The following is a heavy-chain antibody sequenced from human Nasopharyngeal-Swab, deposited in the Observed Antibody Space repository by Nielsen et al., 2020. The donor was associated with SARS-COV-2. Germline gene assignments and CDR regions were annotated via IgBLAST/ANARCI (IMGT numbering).Heavy chain of an antibody. Sequence: ASVQVSCKASGYTFTSYAMHWVRQAPGQRLEWVGWINAGNGNTKYSQKFQGRVTITRDTSASTAYMELSSLRSEETAVYYCARGGRITIFGVAIPERARFDPWGQGTLVTVSS. V-gene: IGHV1-3*01. CDR3: ARGGRITIFGVAIPERARFDP. CDR1: GYTFTSYA. J-gene: IGHJ5*02. D-gene: IGHD3-3*01. CDR2: INAGNGNT.